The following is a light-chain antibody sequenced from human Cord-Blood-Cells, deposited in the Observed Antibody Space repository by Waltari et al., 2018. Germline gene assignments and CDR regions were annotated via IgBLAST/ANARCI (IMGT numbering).Light chain of an antibody. CDR2: EGS. Sequence: QSVLTQPASVSGSPGQSITIPCTGTSGDVGSYNLVSWYQQHPGKAPKLMIYEGSKRPSGVSNRFSGSKSGNTASLTISGLQAEDEADYYCCSYAGSSTLVFGGGTKLTVL. V-gene: IGLV2-23*01. CDR3: CSYAGSSTLV. J-gene: IGLJ2*01. CDR1: SGDVGSYNL.